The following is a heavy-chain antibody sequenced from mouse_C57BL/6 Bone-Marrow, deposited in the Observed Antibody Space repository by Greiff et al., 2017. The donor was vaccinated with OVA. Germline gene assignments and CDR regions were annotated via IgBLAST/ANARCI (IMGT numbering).Heavy chain of an antibody. D-gene: IGHD1-1*01. J-gene: IGHJ3*01. V-gene: IGHV14-4*01. CDR1: GFNIKDDY. CDR2: IDPENGDT. Sequence: VQLQQSGAELVRPGASVKLSCTASGFNIKDDYMHWVKQRPEQGLEWIGWIDPENGDTEYASKFPGKATIPADTSYNTAYLQLSRLTSEDTAGYDCTTWGYYGSSSWFAYWGQGTLVTVSA. CDR3: TTWGYYGSSSWFAY.